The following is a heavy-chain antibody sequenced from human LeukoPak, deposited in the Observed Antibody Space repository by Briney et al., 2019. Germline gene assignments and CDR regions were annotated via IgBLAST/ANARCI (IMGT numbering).Heavy chain of an antibody. J-gene: IGHJ4*02. CDR2: VNPNSGDT. CDR3: ARGRSREHSDGYCHFDN. Sequence: ASVTVSCKASGYAFSDYYIHWVRQAPGQGLEWMGWVNPNSGDTNLAQKFQGRVTMTRDTSINSAYIDLNSLRSDDTAVYYCARGRSREHSDGYCHFDNWGQGTLVTVSS. V-gene: IGHV1-2*02. D-gene: IGHD2-21*01. CDR1: GYAFSDYY.